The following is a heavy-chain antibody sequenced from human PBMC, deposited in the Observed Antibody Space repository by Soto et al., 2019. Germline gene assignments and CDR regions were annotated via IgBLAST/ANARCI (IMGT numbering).Heavy chain of an antibody. J-gene: IGHJ6*02. Sequence: PSETLSLTCTVSGGSISSYYWSWIRQPPGKGLEWIGYIYYSGSTNYNPSLKSRVTIPVDTSKNQFSLKLSSVTAADTAVYYCARAYYGSGSYPRYYYGMDVWGQGTTVTVSS. D-gene: IGHD3-10*01. CDR2: IYYSGST. CDR3: ARAYYGSGSYPRYYYGMDV. V-gene: IGHV4-59*01. CDR1: GGSISSYY.